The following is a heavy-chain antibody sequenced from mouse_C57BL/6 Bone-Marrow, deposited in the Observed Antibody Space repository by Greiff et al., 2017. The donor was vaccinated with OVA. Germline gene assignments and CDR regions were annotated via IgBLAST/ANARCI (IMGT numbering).Heavy chain of an antibody. V-gene: IGHV5-9-1*02. CDR2: ISSGGGYI. J-gene: IGHJ4*01. D-gene: IGHD2-2*01. CDR3: TRFRLPRGDAMDY. Sequence: EVQGVESGEGLVKPGGSLKLSCAASGFTFSSYAMSWVRQTPEKRLEWVAYISSGGGYIYYEDTVKGRFTISRDNARNTLYLQMSSLKAEDTAMYDCTRFRLPRGDAMDYWGQGTSVTVSS. CDR1: GFTFSSYA.